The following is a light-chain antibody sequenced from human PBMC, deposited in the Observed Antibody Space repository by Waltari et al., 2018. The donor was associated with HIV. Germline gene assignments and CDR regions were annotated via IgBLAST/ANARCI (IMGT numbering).Light chain of an antibody. J-gene: IGKJ2*01. CDR2: GAS. CDR1: QSVSTN. Sequence: VMTQSSATLSVSPGERATLSCRASQSVSTNLAWYQQKPGQAPRLLIYGASTRATGLPARFSGSGSGTEFTLTISSLQSEDFAVYFCQQYNNWPPNTFGQGTKVEIK. CDR3: QQYNNWPPNT. V-gene: IGKV3-15*01.